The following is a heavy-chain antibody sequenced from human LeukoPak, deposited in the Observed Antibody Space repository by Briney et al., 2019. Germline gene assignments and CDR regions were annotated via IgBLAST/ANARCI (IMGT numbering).Heavy chain of an antibody. D-gene: IGHD3-9*01. CDR2: IYYSGST. J-gene: IGHJ3*01. CDR1: GGSISSSSYY. Sequence: SETLSLTCTVSGGSISSSSYYWAWIRQPPGKGLEWIGSIYYSGSTYYNPSLKSRTTISVDTSKNQFSLKLNSVTAADTAVFYCARQRLALDSFDVWGQGTMVTVSS. CDR3: ARQRLALDSFDV. V-gene: IGHV4-39*01.